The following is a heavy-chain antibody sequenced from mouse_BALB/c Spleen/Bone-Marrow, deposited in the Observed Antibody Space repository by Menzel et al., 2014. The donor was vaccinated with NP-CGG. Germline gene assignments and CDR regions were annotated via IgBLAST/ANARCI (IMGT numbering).Heavy chain of an antibody. V-gene: IGHV14-3*02. CDR2: IDPANGNT. Sequence: VPLQQSGAELVNPRPSVKLSCTASGFNIKDTYMHWVKQRPEQGLEWIGRIDPANGNTKYDPKFQGKATITADTSSNTAYLQLSSLTSEDTAVYYCASYVYGYYFDYWGQGTTLTVSS. D-gene: IGHD2-2*01. CDR3: ASYVYGYYFDY. CDR1: GFNIKDTY. J-gene: IGHJ2*01.